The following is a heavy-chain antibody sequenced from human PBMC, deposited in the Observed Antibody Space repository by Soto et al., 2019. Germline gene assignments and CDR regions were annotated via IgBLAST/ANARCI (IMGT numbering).Heavy chain of an antibody. V-gene: IGHV1-3*01. CDR3: ARDQRDMVRGVIYSDDY. CDR2: INAGNGNT. D-gene: IGHD3-10*01. CDR1: GYTFTSYA. J-gene: IGHJ4*02. Sequence: ASVKVSCKASGYTFTSYAMHWVRQAPGQRLEWMGWINAGNGNTKYSQKFQGRVTITRDTSASTAYMELSSLRSEDTAVYYCARDQRDMVRGVIYSDDYWGQGTLVTVSS.